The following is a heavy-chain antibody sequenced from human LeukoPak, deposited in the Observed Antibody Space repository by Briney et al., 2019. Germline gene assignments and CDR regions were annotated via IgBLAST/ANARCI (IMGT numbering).Heavy chain of an antibody. CDR2: ISSSGSTI. J-gene: IGHJ4*02. Sequence: SGGSLRLSCAASGFTFSSYWMSWVRQAPGKGLEWVSYISSSGSTIYYADSVKGRFTISRDNSKNTLYLQMNSLRAEDTAVYDCANSMELFLEWLLYLDYWGREPWSPSPQ. V-gene: IGHV3-48*01. CDR3: ANSMELFLEWLLYLDY. D-gene: IGHD3-3*01. CDR1: GFTFSSYW.